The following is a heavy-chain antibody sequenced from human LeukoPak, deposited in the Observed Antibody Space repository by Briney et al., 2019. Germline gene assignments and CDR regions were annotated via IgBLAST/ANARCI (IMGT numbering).Heavy chain of an antibody. CDR1: GGSFSGYY. J-gene: IGHJ3*02. D-gene: IGHD1-7*01. V-gene: IGHV4-34*01. CDR3: ARTGLELLLGAFDI. Sequence: SETLSLTCAVYGGSFSGYYWSWIRQPPGKGLEWIGEINHSGSTNYNPSLKSRVTISVDTSKNQFSLKLSSVTAADTAVYYCARTGLELLLGAFDIWGQGTMVTVSS. CDR2: INHSGST.